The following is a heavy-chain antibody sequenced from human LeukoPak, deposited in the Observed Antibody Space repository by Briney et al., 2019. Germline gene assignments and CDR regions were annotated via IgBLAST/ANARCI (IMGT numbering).Heavy chain of an antibody. J-gene: IGHJ4*02. D-gene: IGHD6-19*01. CDR3: ARGSRRAVTDDY. Sequence: ASVKVSCKASGYTFTSTDINWVRQATGQGLEWMGWMNPNSGNTGYAQKFQGRVTMTRNTSISTAYMELSSLRSEDTAVYYCARGSRRAVTDDYWGQGTLVTVSS. CDR1: GYTFTSTD. V-gene: IGHV1-8*01. CDR2: MNPNSGNT.